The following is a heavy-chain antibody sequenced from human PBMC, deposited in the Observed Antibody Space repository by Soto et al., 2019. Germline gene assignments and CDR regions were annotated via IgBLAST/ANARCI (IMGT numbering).Heavy chain of an antibody. J-gene: IGHJ6*02. CDR2: INPSGGST. D-gene: IGHD2-2*01. V-gene: IGHV1-46*01. CDR1: GYTFTSYL. Sequence: ASVKVSCKASGYTFTSYLMYWVRQAPGQGLEWMGMINPSGGSTSHAQKFQGRVTMTRDTSTSTVYMELSSLRSEDTAVYYCARDIYQSWYYYYGIDVRGQGTTVTVSS. CDR3: ARDIYQSWYYYYGIDV.